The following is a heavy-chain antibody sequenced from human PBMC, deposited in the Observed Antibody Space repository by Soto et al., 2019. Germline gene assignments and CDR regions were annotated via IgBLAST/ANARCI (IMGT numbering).Heavy chain of an antibody. CDR3: ARDRGYSYGYPENNWFDP. Sequence: SVKVSCKASGGTFSSYAISWVRQAPGQGLEWMGGIIPIFGTANYAQRFQGRVTITADESTSTAYMELSSLRSEDTAVYYCARDRGYSYGYPENNWFDPWGQGTLVTVSS. CDR2: IIPIFGTA. D-gene: IGHD5-18*01. J-gene: IGHJ5*02. V-gene: IGHV1-69*13. CDR1: GGTFSSYA.